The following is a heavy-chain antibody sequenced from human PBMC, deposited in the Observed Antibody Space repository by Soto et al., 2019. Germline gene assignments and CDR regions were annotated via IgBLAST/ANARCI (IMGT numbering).Heavy chain of an antibody. CDR3: ARESQVLTV. D-gene: IGHD3-9*01. Sequence: GGSLRLSCAASGFTFSSYGMSWVRQAPGKGLEWVSAISNSDGSTYYADSVKGRFTISRDNSKNTLYLQMNSLRAEDTALYYCARESQVLTVWGQATTVTVSS. J-gene: IGHJ6*02. CDR1: GFTFSSYG. CDR2: ISNSDGST. V-gene: IGHV3-23*01.